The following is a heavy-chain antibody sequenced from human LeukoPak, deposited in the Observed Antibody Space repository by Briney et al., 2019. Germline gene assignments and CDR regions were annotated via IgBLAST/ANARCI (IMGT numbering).Heavy chain of an antibody. CDR2: VKQDGSEK. CDR3: ARGHRAWSY. V-gene: IGHV3-7*01. Sequence: GGSLRLSCVASEFTFSSYSMNWVRQAPGKGLEWVANVKQDGSEKNYVDSVKGRFTISRDNAKNSLYLQMNSLRVDDTAVYYCARGHRAWSYWGQGTLVTVSS. D-gene: IGHD3-3*01. J-gene: IGHJ4*02. CDR1: EFTFSSYS.